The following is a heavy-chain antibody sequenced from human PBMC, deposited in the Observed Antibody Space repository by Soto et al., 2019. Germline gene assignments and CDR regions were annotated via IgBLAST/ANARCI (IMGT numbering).Heavy chain of an antibody. CDR1: GFTFSSYW. CDR3: TVGGNSGHGY. Sequence: VQLVESGGGLVQPGGSLRLSCAASGFTFSSYWMHWVRQAPGKGLVWVSRINTDGSITTYADSVKGRFTISRDNAKNTLYLQMNSLRAEDTAVYYCTVGGNSGHGYWGQGTLVTVSS. V-gene: IGHV3-74*01. CDR2: INTDGSIT. J-gene: IGHJ4*02. D-gene: IGHD2-21*02.